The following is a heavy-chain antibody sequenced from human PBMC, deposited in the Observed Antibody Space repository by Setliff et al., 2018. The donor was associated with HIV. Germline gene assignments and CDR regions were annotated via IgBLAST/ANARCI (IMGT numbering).Heavy chain of an antibody. CDR1: GGSISSSSYD. D-gene: IGHD3-16*01. CDR3: AGKGNVGGWFDP. CDR2: IYTNGST. V-gene: IGHV4-61*05. Sequence: SETLSPTCTVSGGSISSSSYDWGWIRQPPGKGLEWIGYIYTNGSTNYNPSLKSRITISVDTSKNQFSLKLSSVTAAETAVYYCAGKGNVGGWFDPWGQGTLVTVSS. J-gene: IGHJ5*02.